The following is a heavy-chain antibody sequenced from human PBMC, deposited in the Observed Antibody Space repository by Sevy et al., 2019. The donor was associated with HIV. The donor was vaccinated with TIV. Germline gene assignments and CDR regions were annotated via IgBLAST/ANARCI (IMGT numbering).Heavy chain of an antibody. D-gene: IGHD3-22*01. V-gene: IGHV3-11*01. Sequence: GGSLRLSCAASGFTFSDYYMSWIRQAPGKGLEWVSYISSSGSTIYYADSVKGRFTISRDNAKNSLYLQMNSLRAEDTAVYYCALLRITMIVVGYDAFDIWGQGTMVTVSS. J-gene: IGHJ3*02. CDR1: GFTFSDYY. CDR3: ALLRITMIVVGYDAFDI. CDR2: ISSSGSTI.